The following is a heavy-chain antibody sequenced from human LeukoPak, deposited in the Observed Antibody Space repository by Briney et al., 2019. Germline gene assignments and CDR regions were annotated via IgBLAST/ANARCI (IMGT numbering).Heavy chain of an antibody. V-gene: IGHV4-34*01. J-gene: IGHJ3*02. D-gene: IGHD3-10*01. CDR1: GGSFSGYY. CDR3: AQYSGSYFGAFDI. CDR2: INHSGST. Sequence: SETLSLTCAVYGGSFSGYYWSRIRQPPGKGLEWIGEINHSGSTNYNPSLKSRVTISVDTSKNQFSLKLSSVTAADTAVYYCAQYSGSYFGAFDIWGQGTMVTVSS.